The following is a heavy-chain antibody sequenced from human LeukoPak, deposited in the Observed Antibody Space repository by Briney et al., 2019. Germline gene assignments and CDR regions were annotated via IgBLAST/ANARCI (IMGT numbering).Heavy chain of an antibody. V-gene: IGHV3-21*01. CDR1: GFTFSNYN. J-gene: IGHJ4*02. CDR3: ARGGYSSSWYGKTEYYFDY. Sequence: GGSLRLSCAASGFTFSNYNMNWIRQAPGKGLEWVSSISSSSSYIYYADSVKGRFTISRDNAKNSLYLQMNSLRAEDTAVYYCARGGYSSSWYGKTEYYFDYWGQGTLVTVSS. CDR2: ISSSSSYI. D-gene: IGHD6-13*01.